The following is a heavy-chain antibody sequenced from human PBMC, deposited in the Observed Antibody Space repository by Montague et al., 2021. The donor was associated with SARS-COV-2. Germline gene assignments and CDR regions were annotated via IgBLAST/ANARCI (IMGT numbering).Heavy chain of an antibody. V-gene: IGHV3-33*06. Sequence: SLRLSCAASGFTFSHSAMYWVRQAPGKGLEWVAVIWHDGTKKFYVNSVKGRFIISRDNSQNHLYLQMNSVRGDDTALYYCAKSKAAAGMASAFDVWGQGTLVTVSS. CDR2: IWHDGTKK. CDR1: GFTFSHSA. J-gene: IGHJ4*02. CDR3: AKSKAAAGMASAFDV. D-gene: IGHD6-25*01.